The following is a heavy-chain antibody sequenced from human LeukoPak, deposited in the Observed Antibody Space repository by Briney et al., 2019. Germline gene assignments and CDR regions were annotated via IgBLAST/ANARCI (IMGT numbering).Heavy chain of an antibody. CDR1: GGTFSSCT. CDR3: ARDVAARGFWFDP. V-gene: IGHV1-69*04. Sequence: SVKVSCKASGGTFSSCTISRVRQAPGQGLEWMGRIIPILGIANYAQKFQGRVTITADKSTSTAYMELSSLRSEDTAVYYCARDVAARGFWFDPWGQGTLVTVSS. CDR2: IIPILGIA. D-gene: IGHD6-6*01. J-gene: IGHJ5*02.